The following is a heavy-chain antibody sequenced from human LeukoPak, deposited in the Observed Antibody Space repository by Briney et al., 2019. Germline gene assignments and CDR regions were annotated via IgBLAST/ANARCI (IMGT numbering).Heavy chain of an antibody. Sequence: PSETLSLTCAVHGESFRSNYYIWIRQPPGKGLEWIGEINQSGTTNYNPSLKSRLTISVDTSKNQFPLKLSAVTAADTAVYYCATQKWLLPYRFDYWGQRTLVTVSS. V-gene: IGHV4-34*01. J-gene: IGHJ4*02. CDR1: GESFRSNY. CDR3: ATQKWLLPYRFDY. CDR2: INQSGTT. D-gene: IGHD3-22*01.